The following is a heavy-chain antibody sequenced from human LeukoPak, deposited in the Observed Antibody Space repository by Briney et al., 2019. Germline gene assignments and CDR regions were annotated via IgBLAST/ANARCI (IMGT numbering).Heavy chain of an antibody. CDR3: ARDPGYYDSSGYYRDAFDI. CDR2: IYYSGST. J-gene: IGHJ3*02. D-gene: IGHD3-22*01. V-gene: IGHV4-59*01. Sequence: SETLSLTCTVSGGSISSYYWSWIRQPPGKGLEWIGYIYYSGSTNYNPSPKSRVTISVDTSKNQFSLKLSSVTAADTAVYYCARDPGYYDSSGYYRDAFDIWGQGTMVTVSS. CDR1: GGSISSYY.